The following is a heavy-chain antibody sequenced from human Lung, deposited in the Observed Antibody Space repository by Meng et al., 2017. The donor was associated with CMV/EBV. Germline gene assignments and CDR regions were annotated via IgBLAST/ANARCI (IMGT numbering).Heavy chain of an antibody. CDR3: ARDGYYDFWSGQYKPSNWFDP. J-gene: IGHJ5*02. Sequence: SXTXSLXCTVSGDSVSSTNSYGGWLRQPPGKGLEWIGTIYYSGTTHYNPSLKSRVTISVDTSKNQFSLKLNSVTAADTAVYFCARDGYYDFWSGQYKPSNWFDPWXQGTXVTVSS. CDR1: GDSVSSTNSY. CDR2: IYYSGTT. D-gene: IGHD3-3*01. V-gene: IGHV4-39*07.